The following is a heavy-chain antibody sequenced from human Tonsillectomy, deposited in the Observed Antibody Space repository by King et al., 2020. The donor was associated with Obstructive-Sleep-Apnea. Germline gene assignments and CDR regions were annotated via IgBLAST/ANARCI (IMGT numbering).Heavy chain of an antibody. CDR3: ARRSGLKYSWFDP. CDR2: MNPNSGNI. J-gene: IGHJ5*02. V-gene: IGHV1-8*01. Sequence: VQLVQSGAEVKKPGASVKVSCKAFGYTFTNYDINWVRQATGQGLEWMGWMNPNSGNIGYAQKFQGRVIMTRNTSISTAYMELSSLRSDDTAVYYCARRSGLKYSWFDPWGQGTRVTVSS. CDR1: GYTFTNYD. D-gene: IGHD6-25*01.